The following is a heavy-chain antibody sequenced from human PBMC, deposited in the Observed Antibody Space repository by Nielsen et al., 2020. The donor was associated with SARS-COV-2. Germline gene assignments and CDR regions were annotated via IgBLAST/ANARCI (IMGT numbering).Heavy chain of an antibody. J-gene: IGHJ6*02. V-gene: IGHV3-30*04. Sequence: GESLKISCAASGFTFSTFAMHWVRQAPGKGLEWVAIISHDGNTLYNVGSVKGRFTISRDNSKDTLYLQMNSLRAEDTAMYYCARDNWGRMDVWGQGTTVTVSS. CDR2: ISHDGNTL. CDR1: GFTFSTFA. D-gene: IGHD7-27*01. CDR3: ARDNWGRMDV.